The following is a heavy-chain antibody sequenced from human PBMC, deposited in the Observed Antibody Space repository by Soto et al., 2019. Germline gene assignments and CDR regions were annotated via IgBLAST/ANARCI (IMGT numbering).Heavy chain of an antibody. J-gene: IGHJ4*02. CDR3: AKAFGSCSGGNCYFDS. CDR1: GFTFSSYT. D-gene: IGHD2-15*01. Sequence: EVQLLDSGGDLVHPGGSLRLSCAASGFTFSSYTMIWVRQAPGKGLEWVSLIGSGGRTTYHADSVKGRFTISRDTPKRRLYVEMRRLGAEDTAVYYCAKAFGSCSGGNCYFDSWGQGTLVTVSS. CDR2: IGSGGRTT. V-gene: IGHV3-23*01.